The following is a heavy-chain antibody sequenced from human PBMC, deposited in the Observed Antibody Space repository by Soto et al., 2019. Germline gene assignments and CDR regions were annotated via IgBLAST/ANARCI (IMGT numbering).Heavy chain of an antibody. CDR3: AREGPAATDFYYYYGMDV. CDR2: ISYDGSNK. CDR1: GFTFSSYA. Sequence: QVQLVESGGGVVQPGRSLRLSCAASGFTFSSYAMHWVRQAPGKGLEWVAVISYDGSNKYYADSVMGRFTISRDNSKNTLYLQMNSLRAEDTAVYYCAREGPAATDFYYYYGMDVWGQGTTVTVSS. J-gene: IGHJ6*02. D-gene: IGHD2-15*01. V-gene: IGHV3-30-3*01.